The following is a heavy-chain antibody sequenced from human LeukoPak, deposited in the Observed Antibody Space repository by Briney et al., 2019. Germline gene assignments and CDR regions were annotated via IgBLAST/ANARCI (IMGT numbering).Heavy chain of an antibody. Sequence: SETVSLTCTVSGGSISTPGYYWSWIRQHPGKGLEWIGYIYYCGSTYYNPSLRSRVTISVDTSKNQFSLKLSSVTAADTAVYYCANGGAYCGADCYLPAFDYWGQGTLVTVSS. V-gene: IGHV4-31*03. D-gene: IGHD2-21*02. CDR2: IYYCGST. J-gene: IGHJ4*02. CDR3: ANGGAYCGADCYLPAFDY. CDR1: GGSISTPGYY.